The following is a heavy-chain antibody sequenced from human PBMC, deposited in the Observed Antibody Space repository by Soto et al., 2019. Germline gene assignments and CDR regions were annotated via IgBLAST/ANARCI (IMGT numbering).Heavy chain of an antibody. J-gene: IGHJ4*02. Sequence: EVQLVESGGGLVKPGGSLRLSCAASGFTFSSYNMNWVRQAPGKGLEWVSSISSSSSYIYYADSVKGRFTISRDNAKNSLYLQMNSLRAEDTAVYYCASSRTVTTSEYDYWGQGTLVTVSS. CDR2: ISSSSSYI. CDR3: ASSRTVTTSEYDY. CDR1: GFTFSSYN. D-gene: IGHD4-17*01. V-gene: IGHV3-21*01.